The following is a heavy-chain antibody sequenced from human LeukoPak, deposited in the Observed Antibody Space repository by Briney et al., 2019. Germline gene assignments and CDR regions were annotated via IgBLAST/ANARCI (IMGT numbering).Heavy chain of an antibody. Sequence: PGGSLRLSCAASGFTFSSYWMHWVRQAPGKGLVWVSRINSDGSSTSYADSVKGRFTIPRDNAKNSLYLQMNSLRAEDTAVYYCARVSGSTRTRIFDYWGQGTLVTVSS. CDR3: ARVSGSTRTRIFDY. CDR2: INSDGSST. J-gene: IGHJ4*02. D-gene: IGHD1-26*01. CDR1: GFTFSSYW. V-gene: IGHV3-74*01.